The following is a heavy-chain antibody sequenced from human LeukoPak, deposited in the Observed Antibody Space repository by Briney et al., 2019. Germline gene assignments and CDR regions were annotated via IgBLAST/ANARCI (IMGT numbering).Heavy chain of an antibody. CDR2: INSDGSST. CDR3: ARDAPTVVAFDDAFDI. CDR1: GFPFSSYW. V-gene: IGHV3-74*01. D-gene: IGHD2-15*01. Sequence: PGGSLLLSCAASGFPFSSYWMHWVRQAPGKGLVWVSRINSDGSSTSYADSVKGRFTISRDNAKNTLYLQMNSLRAEDTAVYYCARDAPTVVAFDDAFDIWGQGTMVTVSS. J-gene: IGHJ3*02.